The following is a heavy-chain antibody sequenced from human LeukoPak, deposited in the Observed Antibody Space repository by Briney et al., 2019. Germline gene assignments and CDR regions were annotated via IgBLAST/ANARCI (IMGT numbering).Heavy chain of an antibody. D-gene: IGHD6-6*01. CDR2: ISSNGGST. CDR3: ARISSSYDYDY. CDR1: GFTFRSYG. J-gene: IGHJ4*02. V-gene: IGHV3-64*01. Sequence: GSLRLSCAASGFTFRSYGMHWVRQAPGKGLEYVAAISSNGGSTDYANSVKGRFTISRDNSKNTLYLQMGSLRAEDMAVYYCARISSSYDYDYWGQGTLVTVSS.